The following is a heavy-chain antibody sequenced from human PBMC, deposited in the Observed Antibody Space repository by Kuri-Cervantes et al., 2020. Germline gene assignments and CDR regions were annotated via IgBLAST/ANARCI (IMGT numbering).Heavy chain of an antibody. J-gene: IGHJ4*02. CDR1: GFTFSSYA. D-gene: IGHD3-22*01. CDR3: AKDLRRPNYYDSSGYYQGFDY. Sequence: GESLKISCAASGFTFSSYAMSWVRQAPGKGLEWVSAISGSGGSTYYADSVKGRFTISRDNSKNTLYLQMNSLRAEDTAVYYCAKDLRRPNYYDSSGYYQGFDYWGQGTLVTVSS. V-gene: IGHV3-23*01. CDR2: ISGSGGST.